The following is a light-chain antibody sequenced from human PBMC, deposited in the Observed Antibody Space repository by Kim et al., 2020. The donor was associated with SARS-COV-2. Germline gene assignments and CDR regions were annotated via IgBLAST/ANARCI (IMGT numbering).Light chain of an antibody. CDR3: KQFKSFPPT. Sequence: AIQLAQSPSSLSASLGDRVTITCRASQGIGTSLAWYRQRPGKAPQLLMEGTSTLESGVPLGFTGSGSGTDFILTISSLRPEDFATYYCKQFKSFPPTFGQGTKVDIK. V-gene: IGKV1-13*02. J-gene: IGKJ1*01. CDR1: QGIGTS. CDR2: GTS.